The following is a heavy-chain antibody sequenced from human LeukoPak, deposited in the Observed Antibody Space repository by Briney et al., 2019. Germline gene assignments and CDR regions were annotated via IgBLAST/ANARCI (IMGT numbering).Heavy chain of an antibody. D-gene: IGHD1-1*01. CDR1: GYTFTSYG. Sequence: ASVKVSCKASGYTFTSYGISWVRQAPGQGLEWMGWISAYNGNTNYAQKLQGRVTMTTDTSTSTAYMELRSLRSDDTAVYYCARAKGPPQLERRSWFDPWGQGTLVTVSS. CDR2: ISAYNGNT. J-gene: IGHJ5*02. V-gene: IGHV1-18*01. CDR3: ARAKGPPQLERRSWFDP.